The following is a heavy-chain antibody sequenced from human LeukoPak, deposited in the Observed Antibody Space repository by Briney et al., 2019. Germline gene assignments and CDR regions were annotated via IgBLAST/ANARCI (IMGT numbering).Heavy chain of an antibody. Sequence: SVKVSCKASGGTFSSHAISWVRQAPGQGLEWMGGIIPIFGTANYAQKFQGRVTITADESTSTAYMELSSLRSEDTAVYYCARYCSSTSCYTGTAFDYWGQGTLVTVSS. D-gene: IGHD2-2*02. CDR1: GGTFSSHA. CDR3: ARYCSSTSCYTGTAFDY. CDR2: IIPIFGTA. J-gene: IGHJ4*02. V-gene: IGHV1-69*13.